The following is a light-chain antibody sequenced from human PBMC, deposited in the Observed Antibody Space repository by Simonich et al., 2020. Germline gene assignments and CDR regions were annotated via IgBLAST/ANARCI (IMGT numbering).Light chain of an antibody. CDR2: KAS. V-gene: IGLV3-27*01. J-gene: IGLJ3*02. Sequence: SYELTQPSSVSVSPGQTARITCPGDVLAKKKYARWFQQKPGQAPVLEIYKASERPSGIPERFSGSSSGTTITLTISGAQVEDEADYYCYSAADNNWVFGGGTKLTVL. CDR1: VLAKKKY. CDR3: YSAADNNWV.